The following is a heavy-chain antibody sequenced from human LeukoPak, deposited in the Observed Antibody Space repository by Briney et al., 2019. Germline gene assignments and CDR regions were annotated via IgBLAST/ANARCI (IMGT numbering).Heavy chain of an antibody. CDR1: GFTFSSYS. V-gene: IGHV3-48*04. J-gene: IGHJ4*02. CDR3: ARVGDFWSGYSDY. D-gene: IGHD3-3*01. CDR2: ISSSGSTI. Sequence: GGSLRLSCAASGFTFSSYSMNWVRQAPGKGLEWVSYISSSGSTIYYADSVKGRFTISRDNAKNSLYLQMNSLRAEDTAVYYCARVGDFWSGYSDYWGQGTLVTVSS.